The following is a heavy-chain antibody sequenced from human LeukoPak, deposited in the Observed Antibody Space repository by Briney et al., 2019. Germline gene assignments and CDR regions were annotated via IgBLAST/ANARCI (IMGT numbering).Heavy chain of an antibody. CDR1: GGSISSYY. CDR2: IYYSGGS. CDR3: ARTTEGYCRGGSCYYFYYYMDV. J-gene: IGHJ6*03. V-gene: IGHV4-59*01. Sequence: SETLSLTCTVSGGSISSYYWSWIRQPPGKGLEWIGFIYYSGGSNYNPSLKSRVTISVDTSKNQFSLKLSSVTAADTAVYYCARTTEGYCRGGSCYYFYYYMDVWGKGTTVTVSS. D-gene: IGHD2-15*01.